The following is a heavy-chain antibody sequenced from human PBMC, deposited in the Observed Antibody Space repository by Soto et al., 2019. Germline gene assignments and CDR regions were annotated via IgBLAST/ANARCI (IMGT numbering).Heavy chain of an antibody. J-gene: IGHJ5*02. Sequence: SLRLSCAASGFTVSSNYMSWVRQAPGKGLEWVSVIYSGGSTYYTDSVKGRFTISRDNSKNTLYLQMNSLRAEDTAVYYCATLIAAAGPGFDPWGQGTLVPVSS. CDR3: ATLIAAAGPGFDP. V-gene: IGHV3-53*01. CDR1: GFTVSSNY. D-gene: IGHD6-13*01. CDR2: IYSGGST.